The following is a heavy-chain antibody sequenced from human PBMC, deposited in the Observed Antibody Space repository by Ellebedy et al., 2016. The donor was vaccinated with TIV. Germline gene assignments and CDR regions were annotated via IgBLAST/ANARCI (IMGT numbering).Heavy chain of an antibody. CDR1: GGSIGSGDYY. V-gene: IGHV4-31*03. D-gene: IGHD3-22*01. J-gene: IGHJ2*01. CDR3: ARGMKDSSGYFYWYFDL. Sequence: MPSETLSLTCTVAGGSIGSGDYYWSWIRQHPGKGLEWIGYIYYSGSAYYNPSLKTRVTISLDTSKNQFSLKLSSVTAADTAVYYCARGMKDSSGYFYWYFDLWGRGTLVTVSS. CDR2: IYYSGSA.